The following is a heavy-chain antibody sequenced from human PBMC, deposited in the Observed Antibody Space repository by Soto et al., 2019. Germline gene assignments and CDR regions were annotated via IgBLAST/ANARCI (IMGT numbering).Heavy chain of an antibody. J-gene: IGHJ6*02. CDR3: ARERGVGYNRAPLNYGMDV. D-gene: IGHD6-25*01. V-gene: IGHV3-33*01. CDR2: IWYDGSNR. CDR1: GFTFSRYG. Sequence: QVQLVESGGGVVQPGRSLRLSCAASGFTFSRYGMHWVRQAPGKGLEWVAVIWYDGSNRKYADSVKGRFTISRDNSKNTLYLQMNILRAEDTAMYYCARERGVGYNRAPLNYGMDVWGQGTTVTVSS.